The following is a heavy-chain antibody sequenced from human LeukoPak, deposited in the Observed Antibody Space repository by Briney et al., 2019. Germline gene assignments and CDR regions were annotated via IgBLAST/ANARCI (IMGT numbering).Heavy chain of an antibody. CDR3: AKDVTGTGAFDI. J-gene: IGHJ3*02. CDR1: GFTFDDYA. CDR2: ITRNSGTI. V-gene: IGHV3-9*01. Sequence: GGSLRLSCAASGFTFDDYAMHWVRQGPGKGLEWVSGITRNSGTIGYADSVKGRLTISRDNAKNSLYLQMNSLRAEDTALHYCAKDVTGTGAFDIWGQGTMVTVSS. D-gene: IGHD1-7*01.